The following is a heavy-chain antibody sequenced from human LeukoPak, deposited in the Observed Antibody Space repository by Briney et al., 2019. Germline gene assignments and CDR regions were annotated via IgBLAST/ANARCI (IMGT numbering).Heavy chain of an antibody. CDR2: INPKSGDT. D-gene: IGHD1/OR15-1a*01. CDR3: ARGTTH. CDR1: GYTFSDYY. V-gene: IGHV1-2*02. J-gene: IGHJ4*02. Sequence: GASVKVSCTTSGYTFSDYYIHWGRQAPGQGLEWMGWINPKSGDTNYAQKFQGRVTMTRDTSINTAYMELSSLRSDDTAVFYCARGTTHWGQGTLITVSS.